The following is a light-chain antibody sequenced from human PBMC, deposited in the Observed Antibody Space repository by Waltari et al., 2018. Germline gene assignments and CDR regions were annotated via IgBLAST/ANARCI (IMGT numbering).Light chain of an antibody. J-gene: IGKJ2*01. CDR2: AAS. V-gene: IGKV3-15*01. CDR1: QSVSSN. CDR3: QQYNNWPPMYT. Sequence: EIVMTQSPATLSVSPGARVTLSCRASQSVSSNLAWYKQKPGQAPRVLIYAASTRATGIPARFSGSGSGTEFTLTISSLQSEDFAVYYCQQYNNWPPMYTFGQGTKLEIK.